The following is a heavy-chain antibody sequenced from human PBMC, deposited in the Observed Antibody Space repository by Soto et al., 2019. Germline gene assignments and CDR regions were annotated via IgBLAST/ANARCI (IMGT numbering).Heavy chain of an antibody. CDR3: ARYNAASGTYYFDY. J-gene: IGHJ4*02. V-gene: IGHV4-4*02. CDR1: GASVSSTYW. Sequence: PLEILSLTCAVSGASVSSTYWWSWVRQPPGKGPEWIGEINHRGSANYNPSLRSRVTMSVDISKSQFSLRLTSVTAADTAVYYCARYNAASGTYYFDYWGQGALVTVSS. CDR2: INHRGSA. D-gene: IGHD6-13*01.